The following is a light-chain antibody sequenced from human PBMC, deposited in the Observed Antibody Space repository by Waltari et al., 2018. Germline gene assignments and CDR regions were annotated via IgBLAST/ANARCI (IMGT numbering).Light chain of an antibody. V-gene: IGLV4-69*01. CDR2: INSDGSH. CDR1: SGHSSNA. CDR3: QTWGSGPWV. J-gene: IGLJ3*02. Sequence: QLVLTQSPSASASLGASVKLTCTLSSGHSSNASAWHQQQPEKGPRFLMKINSDGSHTKGDGIPDRFSGSSSGAERYLTISSLQSEDEADYYCQTWGSGPWVFGGGTKLTVL.